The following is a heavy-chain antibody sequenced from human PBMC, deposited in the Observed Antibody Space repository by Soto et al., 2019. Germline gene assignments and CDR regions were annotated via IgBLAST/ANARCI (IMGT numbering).Heavy chain of an antibody. D-gene: IGHD3-3*01. Sequence: VHLVESGGDLVQPGESLRLSCMASGFTFSGFWMAWVRQVPGKGLEWVANLKGDGSKENYVDSVKGRFTISRDNAKNSLYLQMNSLRAEDTALYYCARDLNYGLSSVYYDVFDTWGQGTMVTVSS. CDR3: ARDLNYGLSSVYYDVFDT. CDR2: LKGDGSKE. J-gene: IGHJ3*02. V-gene: IGHV3-7*01. CDR1: GFTFSGFW.